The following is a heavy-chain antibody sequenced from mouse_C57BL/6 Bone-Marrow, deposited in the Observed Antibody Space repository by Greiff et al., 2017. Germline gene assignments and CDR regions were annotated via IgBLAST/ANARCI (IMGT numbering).Heavy chain of an antibody. CDR3: SREGYYGWFAY. J-gene: IGHJ3*01. Sequence: QVQLQQPGAELVMPGASVKLSCKASGYTFTSYWMHWVKQRPGQGLEWIGEIDPSDSYTNYNQKFKGKSTLTVDKSSSTAYMQLSSLTSEDSAVYYLSREGYYGWFAYWGQGTLVTVSA. V-gene: IGHV1-69*01. D-gene: IGHD1-1*01. CDR2: IDPSDSYT. CDR1: GYTFTSYW.